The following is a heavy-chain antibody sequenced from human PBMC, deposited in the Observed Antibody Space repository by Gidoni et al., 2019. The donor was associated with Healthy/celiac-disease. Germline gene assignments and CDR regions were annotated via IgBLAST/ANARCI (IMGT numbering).Heavy chain of an antibody. CDR3: ARVSLPSGITDGVFYYGMDV. CDR2: ISSSSSTI. CDR1: GFTFSSYS. V-gene: IGHV3-48*01. J-gene: IGHJ6*02. Sequence: EVQLVESGGGLVQPGGSLRLSCAASGFTFSSYSMNWVRQAPGKGLEWVSYISSSSSTIYYADSVKGRFTISRDNAKNSLYLQMNSLRAEDTAVYYCARVSLPSGITDGVFYYGMDVWGQGTTVTVSS. D-gene: IGHD2-8*01.